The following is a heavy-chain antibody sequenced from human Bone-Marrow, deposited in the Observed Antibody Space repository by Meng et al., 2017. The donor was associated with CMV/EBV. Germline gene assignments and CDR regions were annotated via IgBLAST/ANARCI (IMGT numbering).Heavy chain of an antibody. CDR3: AKDDAFDM. Sequence: LKISCAASGLTISRYDMHWVRQPTGKGLEWVSDIAWNGGDIGYADSVKGRFIISSDNARNSLYLQMVSLRVEDTALYYCAKDDAFDMWGQGTMVTVSS. V-gene: IGHV3-9*01. J-gene: IGHJ3*02. CDR2: IAWNGGDI. CDR1: GLTISRYD.